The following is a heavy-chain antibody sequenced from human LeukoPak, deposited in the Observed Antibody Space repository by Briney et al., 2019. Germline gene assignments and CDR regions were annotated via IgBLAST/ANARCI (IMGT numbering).Heavy chain of an antibody. J-gene: IGHJ5*02. Sequence: GASVKVSCKASGYTFTSYGISWVRQAPGRGLEWMGGISAYNGNTNYAQKLQGRVTMTTDTSTSTASMGLRSLRSDDTAVYYCARENRGYSYGPPSSWGQGTLVTVSS. V-gene: IGHV1-18*01. CDR2: ISAYNGNT. CDR3: ARENRGYSYGPPSS. D-gene: IGHD5-18*01. CDR1: GYTFTSYG.